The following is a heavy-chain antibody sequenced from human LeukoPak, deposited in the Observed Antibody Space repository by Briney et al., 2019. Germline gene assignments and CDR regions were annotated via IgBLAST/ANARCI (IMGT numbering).Heavy chain of an antibody. D-gene: IGHD3-10*01. J-gene: IGHJ4*02. CDR1: GYSISSGYY. CDR2: IYHSGST. V-gene: IGHV4-38-2*02. Sequence: PSETLSLTCTVSGYSISSGYYWGWIRQPPGKGLEWIGSIYHSGSTYYNPSLKSRVTISVDTSKNQFSLKLSSVTAADTAVYYCASVTMVRGVIDDWGQGTLVTVSS. CDR3: ASVTMVRGVIDD.